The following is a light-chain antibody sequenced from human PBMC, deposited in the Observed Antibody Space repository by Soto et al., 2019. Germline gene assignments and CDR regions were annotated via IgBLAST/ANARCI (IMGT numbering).Light chain of an antibody. V-gene: IGKV1-5*01. CDR3: QQYNGYSLT. CDR2: DVS. CDR1: QTLRTW. Sequence: DIQMTQSPSTLSASVGDRVTITCRASQTLRTWLAWYQQKPGKAPKLLIYDVSILQSGVPSRFSGSGSGTEFTLSISSLQPDDFATYYCQQYNGYSLTFGGGTKVEFK. J-gene: IGKJ4*01.